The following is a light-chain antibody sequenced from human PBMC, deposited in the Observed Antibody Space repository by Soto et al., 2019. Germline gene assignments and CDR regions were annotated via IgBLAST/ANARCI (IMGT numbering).Light chain of an antibody. CDR2: GAS. CDR1: QSVSSY. J-gene: IGKJ1*01. CDR3: QQYGSSLWK. V-gene: IGKV3-20*01. Sequence: EIVLTQSPATLSLSPGERATLSCRASQSVSSYLAWYQQKPGQAPRLLMYGASRRATGIPDRFSGSGSGTDFTLTISRLEPEDFAVYYCQQYGSSLWKFGQGTKGDIK.